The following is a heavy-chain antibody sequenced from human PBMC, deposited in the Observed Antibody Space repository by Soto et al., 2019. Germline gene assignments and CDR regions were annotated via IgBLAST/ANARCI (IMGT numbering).Heavy chain of an antibody. Sequence: QVQLVQSGAEVKKPGDSVKVSCKASGYTFTSYGISWVRQAPGQGLEWMGWISAYNGNTNYAQKLQGRVTMTTDTSTSTAYMELRSLRSDDTAVYYCARDRQIVVVVAATTFDIWGQGTMVTVSS. D-gene: IGHD2-15*01. CDR3: ARDRQIVVVVAATTFDI. CDR1: GYTFTSYG. CDR2: ISAYNGNT. J-gene: IGHJ3*02. V-gene: IGHV1-18*01.